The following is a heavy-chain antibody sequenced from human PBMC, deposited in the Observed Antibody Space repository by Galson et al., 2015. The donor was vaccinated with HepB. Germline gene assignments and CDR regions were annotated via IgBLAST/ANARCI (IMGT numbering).Heavy chain of an antibody. CDR3: ARDNLYSVGPTFDF. CDR1: GFTFDDYA. J-gene: IGHJ4*02. CDR2: ISWNSDSI. Sequence: LRLSCAASGFTFDDYAMHWVRQVPGKGLEWVSGISWNSDSIGYADSVKGRFTISRDNAKNSLFLQMNSLRAEDTALYYCARDNLYSVGPTFDFWGQGTLVTVSS. V-gene: IGHV3-9*01. D-gene: IGHD5/OR15-5a*01.